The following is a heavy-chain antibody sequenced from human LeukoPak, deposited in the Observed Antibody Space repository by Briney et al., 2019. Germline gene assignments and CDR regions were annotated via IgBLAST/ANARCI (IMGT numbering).Heavy chain of an antibody. V-gene: IGHV3-21*01. CDR3: ATSGGFVLPNAITGNWYMDV. D-gene: IGHD2-2*01. CDR1: GFTFSDYS. Sequence: GGSLRLSCGAPGFTFSDYSMNWVRQAPGKGLAWVASITSAGGYTYYADSVKGRFTISRDNAQNSLFLQMNSLRAEDTAVYFCATSGGFVLPNAITGNWYMDVWGRGTSVTVSS. CDR2: ITSAGGYT. J-gene: IGHJ6*03.